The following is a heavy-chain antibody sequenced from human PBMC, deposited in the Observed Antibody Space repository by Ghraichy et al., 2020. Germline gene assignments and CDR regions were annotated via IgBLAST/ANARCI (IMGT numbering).Heavy chain of an antibody. CDR3: VRDYTSMVHY. J-gene: IGHJ4*02. D-gene: IGHD2-8*01. V-gene: IGHV3-21*01. CDR1: GFTFRNYN. Sequence: EGSLRLSCAASGFTFRNYNMNWVRQAPGKGLEWVSSISSSSSYMYYADSVKGRFTISRDNAKNSVYLQMNSLRAEDTAVYYCVRDYTSMVHYWGQGTLVTVSS. CDR2: ISSSSSYM.